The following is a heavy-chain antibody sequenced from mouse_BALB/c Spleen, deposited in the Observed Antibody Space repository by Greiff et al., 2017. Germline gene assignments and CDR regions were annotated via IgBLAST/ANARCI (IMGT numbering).Heavy chain of an antibody. CDR3: ASSFCEGYSAFAY. J-gene: IGHJ3*01. CDR1: GYAFTNYL. D-gene: IGHD2-3*01. Sequence: QVQLQQSGAELVRPGTSVKVSCKASGYAFTNYLIEWVKQRPGQGLEWIGVINPGSGGTNYNEKFKGKATLTADKSSSTAYMQLSSLTSEDSAVYCVASSFCEGYSAFAYWGQGTLVTVSA. V-gene: IGHV1-54*01. CDR2: INPGSGGT.